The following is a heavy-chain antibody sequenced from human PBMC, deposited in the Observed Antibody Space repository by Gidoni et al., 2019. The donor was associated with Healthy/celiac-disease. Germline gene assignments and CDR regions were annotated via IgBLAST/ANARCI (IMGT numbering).Heavy chain of an antibody. V-gene: IGHV3-23*01. CDR2: IIGSGGST. CDR3: AKVIGYCTNGVCPAYYYYGMDV. J-gene: IGHJ6*02. Sequence: EVQLLESGGGLVQPGGSLRRSCEASGFTFSSYAMSGVRQAPGKVLEWVSVIIGSGGSTYYADSVKVRFTISRDNSKNTLYLQMNSLRAEDTAVYYCAKVIGYCTNGVCPAYYYYGMDVWGQGTTVTVSS. CDR1: GFTFSSYA. D-gene: IGHD2-8*01.